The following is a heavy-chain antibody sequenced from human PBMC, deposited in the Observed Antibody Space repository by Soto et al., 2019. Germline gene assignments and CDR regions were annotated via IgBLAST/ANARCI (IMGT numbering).Heavy chain of an antibody. CDR3: ARAHCGGDCTRSYYYYGLEV. V-gene: IGHV1-69*01. CDR2: IIPIFDAV. Sequence: QEHLVQSGAEVKKTGSSVKVSCKASGGTFSRSSISWVRQAPGQGLEWMGGIIPIFDAVHYAQKFQGRVTFTADEPTSTAYMELSSLRYDDTAVYFCARAHCGGDCTRSYYYYGLEVWGQGTTVTVSS. D-gene: IGHD2-21*02. CDR1: GGTFSRSS. J-gene: IGHJ6*02.